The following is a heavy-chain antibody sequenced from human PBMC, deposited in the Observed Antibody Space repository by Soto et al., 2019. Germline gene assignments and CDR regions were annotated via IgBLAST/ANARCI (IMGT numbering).Heavy chain of an antibody. V-gene: IGHV3-21*02. CDR1: GFTFSSYS. J-gene: IGHJ4*02. Sequence: EVQLVESGGGLVKPGGSLRLSCAASGFTFSSYSMNWVRQAPGKGLEWVSSISSSSSYTYYADSVKGRFTISRDNAKNSLYLQMNSLRAEDTAVYYCARDSYCGSITCEHDCWRQGTLVTVSS. D-gene: IGHD2-2*01. CDR3: ARDSYCGSITCEHDC. CDR2: ISSSSSYT.